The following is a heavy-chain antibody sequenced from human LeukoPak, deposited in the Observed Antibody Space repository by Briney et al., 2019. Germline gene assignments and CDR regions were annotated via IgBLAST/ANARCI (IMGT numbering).Heavy chain of an antibody. D-gene: IGHD1-26*01. CDR2: IYSGGST. Sequence: PGGSLRLSCAASGFTVSSNYMSWVRQAPGKGLEWVSVIYSGGSTYYADSVKGRFTISRDNSKNTLYLQMNSLRAEDTAVYYCAKTRQSYSGNYYFDYWGQGTLVTVSS. CDR1: GFTVSSNY. J-gene: IGHJ4*02. CDR3: AKTRQSYSGNYYFDY. V-gene: IGHV3-53*01.